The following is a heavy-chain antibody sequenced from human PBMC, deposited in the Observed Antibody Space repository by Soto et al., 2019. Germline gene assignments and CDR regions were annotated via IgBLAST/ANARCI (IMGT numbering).Heavy chain of an antibody. CDR1: VFTFSNAW. Sequence: GWSLRLSCSTSVFTFSNAWMAWFRQAPGKGLEWVGRIKSIADGGTTNYAAPVKGRFSISRHDSENTLYLQMNSLRVEDTGIYYCHTPHGRNAFDIWGPGTVVTVSS. J-gene: IGHJ3*02. CDR2: IKSIADGGTT. D-gene: IGHD2-8*01. V-gene: IGHV3-15*01. CDR3: HTPHGRNAFDI.